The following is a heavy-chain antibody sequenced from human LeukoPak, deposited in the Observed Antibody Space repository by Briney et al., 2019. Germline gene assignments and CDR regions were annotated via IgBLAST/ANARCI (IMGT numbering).Heavy chain of an antibody. D-gene: IGHD6-19*01. CDR3: ARDLHGRWLVQNNAFDI. CDR2: INPSGGST. V-gene: IGHV1-46*01. CDR1: GYTFTSYY. Sequence: GASVKASCKASGYTFTSYYMHWVRQAPGQGLEWMGIINPSGGSTSYAQKFQGRVTMTRDTSTSAVYMELSSLRSEDTAVYYCARDLHGRWLVQNNAFDIWGQGTMVTVSS. J-gene: IGHJ3*02.